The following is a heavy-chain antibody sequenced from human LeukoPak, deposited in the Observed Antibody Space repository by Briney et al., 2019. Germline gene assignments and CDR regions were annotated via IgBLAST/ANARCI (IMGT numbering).Heavy chain of an antibody. Sequence: ASVQVSCQASGSTFHNYGISWVRPAPGQGLEWMAWISTYNGNTNYSQNLQGRVTVTTDTSTSTAYMELRSLRSDDTAVYYCARGGYCNGANCYPFVYWGQGTLVTVSS. J-gene: IGHJ4*02. CDR2: ISTYNGNT. CDR1: GSTFHNYG. CDR3: ARGGYCNGANCYPFVY. D-gene: IGHD2-15*01. V-gene: IGHV1-18*01.